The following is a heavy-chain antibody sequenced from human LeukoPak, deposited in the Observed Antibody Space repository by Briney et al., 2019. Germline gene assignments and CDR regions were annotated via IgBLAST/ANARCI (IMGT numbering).Heavy chain of an antibody. CDR3: ARGYCSSTSCYAGFFFDY. D-gene: IGHD2-2*01. V-gene: IGHV4-59*01. CDR2: IYYSGST. J-gene: IGHJ4*02. CDR1: GGSISSYY. Sequence: SETLSLTCTVSGGSISSYYWSWIRQPPGKGLEWIGYIYYSGSTNYNPSLKSRVTISVDTSKNQFSLKLSSVTAADTAVYYCARGYCSSTSCYAGFFFDYWGQGTLVTVSS.